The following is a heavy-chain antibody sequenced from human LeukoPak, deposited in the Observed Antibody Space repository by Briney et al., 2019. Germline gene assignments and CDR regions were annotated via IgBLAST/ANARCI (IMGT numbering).Heavy chain of an antibody. D-gene: IGHD5-18*01. V-gene: IGHV3-23*01. CDR1: GFTFSGYA. CDR2: ISGSGFTT. J-gene: IGHJ4*02. CDR3: AKDVGYIYGQAGRYFDY. Sequence: GGSLRLSCAASGFTFSGYAMNWVRRAPGKGLEWVSVISGSGFTTYYADSVKGRFTITRDNSKNALYLQMNSLRAEDTAVFYCAKDVGYIYGQAGRYFDYWGQGTLVTVSS.